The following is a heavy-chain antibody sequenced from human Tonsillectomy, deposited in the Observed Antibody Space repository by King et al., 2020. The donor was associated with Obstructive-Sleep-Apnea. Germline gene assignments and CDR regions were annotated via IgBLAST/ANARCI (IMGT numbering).Heavy chain of an antibody. V-gene: IGHV3-48*04. J-gene: IGHJ4*02. CDR3: ARGDVGPTIFYY. CDR2: ISGGGDAI. CDR1: GFTFSSYT. D-gene: IGHD3-3*01. Sequence: VQLVESGGTLVHPGGSLRLSCAASGFTFSSYTMSWVRQAPGKGLEWISYISGGGDAIFYSDSVKGRFTISRDNAENSLHLQMNTLRVEDTAVYFCARGDVGPTIFYYWGQGTLVTVSS.